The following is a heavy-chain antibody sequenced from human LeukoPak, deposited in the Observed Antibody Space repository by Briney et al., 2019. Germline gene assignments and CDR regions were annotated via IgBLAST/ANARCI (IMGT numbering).Heavy chain of an antibody. CDR3: ARGHLRTGTREFDY. D-gene: IGHD1-7*01. CDR1: GGSFNDYF. Sequence: SETLSLTCAVYGGSFNDYFWSWIRQPPGKGLEWIGEIDHSGSTKYTASLKSRVAISVDTSKNQFSLKLNSVTAADTAVYFCARGHLRTGTREFDYWGQGTLVTASS. J-gene: IGHJ4*02. V-gene: IGHV4-34*01. CDR2: IDHSGST.